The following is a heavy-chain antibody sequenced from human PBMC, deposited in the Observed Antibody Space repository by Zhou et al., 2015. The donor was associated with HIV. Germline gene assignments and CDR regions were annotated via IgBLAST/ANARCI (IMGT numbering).Heavy chain of an antibody. CDR3: ARDQGTLANWGYYYYGMDV. J-gene: IGHJ6*02. CDR1: GGTFSSYA. CDR2: IIPIFGTA. D-gene: IGHD7-27*01. Sequence: QVQLVQSGAEVKKPGSSVKVSCKASGGTFSSYAISWVRQAPGQGLEWMGGIIPIFGTANYAQKFQGRVTITADESTSTAYMELSSLRSEDTAVYYCARDQGTLANWGYYYYGMDVWGRRDHGHRLL. V-gene: IGHV1-69*01.